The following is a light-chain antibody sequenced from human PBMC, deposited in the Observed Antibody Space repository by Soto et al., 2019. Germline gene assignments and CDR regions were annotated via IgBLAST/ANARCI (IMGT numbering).Light chain of an antibody. Sequence: AIXMTXSXXXXXASVGDXVXITXRASQAIRTELGWYQQRPGKAPKLLIYGTSNLQSGVPSRFSGSGSGTDFTLTINGLQPEDFATYYCLQDYSYPRTFGQGTKVDVK. CDR1: QAIRTE. CDR2: GTS. V-gene: IGKV1-6*01. J-gene: IGKJ1*01. CDR3: LQDYSYPRT.